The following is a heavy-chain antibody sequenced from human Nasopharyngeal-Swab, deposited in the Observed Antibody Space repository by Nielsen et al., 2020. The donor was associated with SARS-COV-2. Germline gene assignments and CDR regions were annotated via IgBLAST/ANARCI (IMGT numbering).Heavy chain of an antibody. D-gene: IGHD2-2*03. CDR2: INPSGGST. V-gene: IGHV1-46*01. CDR3: ARGPPGYCSSTSCSYYYYYMDV. CDR1: GYTFTSYY. J-gene: IGHJ6*03. Sequence: ASVKVSCKASGYTFTSYYMHWVRQAPGQGLEWMGIINPSGGSTSYAQKFQGRVTMTRDTSTSTVYMELNSLRSEDTAVYYCARGPPGYCSSTSCSYYYYYMDVWGKGTTVTVSS.